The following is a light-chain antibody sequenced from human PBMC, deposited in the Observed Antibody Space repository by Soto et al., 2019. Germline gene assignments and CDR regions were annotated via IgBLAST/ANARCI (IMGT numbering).Light chain of an antibody. Sequence: DIGMTQTPISQSVTPGQPASIYCKSSQSLLPSDGKTYLYRYLQKPGQPPQLLLYEVSNRFSGVQDRFSGSGSGTGFPLKISRVEAQDVGVYYCMQRIQLPITFGQGTRREIK. CDR2: EVS. J-gene: IGKJ5*01. CDR1: QSLLPSDGKTY. CDR3: MQRIQLPIT. V-gene: IGKV2D-29*01.